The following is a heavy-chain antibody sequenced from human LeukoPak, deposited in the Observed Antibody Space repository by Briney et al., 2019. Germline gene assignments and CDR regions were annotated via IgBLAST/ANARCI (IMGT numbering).Heavy chain of an antibody. V-gene: IGHV3-74*01. CDR3: ARMEPLEGYFDY. D-gene: IGHD1-26*01. CDR1: GFTFSSYW. J-gene: IGHJ4*02. CDR2: INSDGGST. Sequence: PGGSLRLSCAASGFTFSSYWMHWVRHAPGKGLVWVSRINSDGGSTSYADSVKGRFTISRDNAKNTLYLQMNSLRAEDTAVYYCARMEPLEGYFDYWGQGTLVTVSS.